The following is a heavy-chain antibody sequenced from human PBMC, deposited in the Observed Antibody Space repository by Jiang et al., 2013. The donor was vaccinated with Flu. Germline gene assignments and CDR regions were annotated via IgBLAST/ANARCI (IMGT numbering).Heavy chain of an antibody. CDR2: DPSDSYT. Sequence: DPSDSYTNYSPSFQGHVTISADKSISTAYLQWSSLKASDTAMYYCARQFDYGSGSYIGYWGQGTLVTVSS. J-gene: IGHJ4*02. D-gene: IGHD3-10*01. CDR3: ARQFDYGSGSYIGY. V-gene: IGHV5-10-1*01.